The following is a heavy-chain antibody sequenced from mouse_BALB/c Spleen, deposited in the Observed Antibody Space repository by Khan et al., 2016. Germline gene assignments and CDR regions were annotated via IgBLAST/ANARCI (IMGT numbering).Heavy chain of an antibody. V-gene: IGHV1-80*01. CDR3: AGGTPLAY. J-gene: IGHJ3*01. CDR1: GYAFSSYW. D-gene: IGHD2-14*01. Sequence: QVQLKQSGAELVRPGSSVKISCKAAGYAFSSYWMNWVKQRPGQGLEWIGQIYPGDGDTHYNGKFKGKATLTADKFSSTAYMQLSRLTSEDSAVYFCAGGTPLAYWGQGTLVTVSA. CDR2: IYPGDGDT.